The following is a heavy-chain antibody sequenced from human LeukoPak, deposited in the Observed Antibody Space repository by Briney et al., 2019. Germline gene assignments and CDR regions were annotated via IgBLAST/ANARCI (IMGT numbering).Heavy chain of an antibody. J-gene: IGHJ4*02. CDR1: GYTFTGYY. D-gene: IGHD6-13*01. Sequence: ASVKVSCKASGYTFTGYYMHWARQAPGQGLEWMGWINPKNAGTNYAQKFQGRVTMTRDTSTGTVYMELSRLRSDDTAVYYCARTLYIAAAPGGFDYLGQGTLVTVSS. CDR3: ARTLYIAAAPGGFDY. V-gene: IGHV1-2*02. CDR2: INPKNAGT.